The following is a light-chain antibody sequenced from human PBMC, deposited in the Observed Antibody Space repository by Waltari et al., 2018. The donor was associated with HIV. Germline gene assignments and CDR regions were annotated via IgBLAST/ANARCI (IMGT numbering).Light chain of an antibody. CDR1: QSVGTS. CDR3: LQYGSWPWT. J-gene: IGKJ1*01. CDR2: GAS. V-gene: IGKV3-15*01. Sequence: EVVMRQSPATLSVSPGERLTLSCRVSQSVGTSLAWYQQKPGQTPRLLVYGASARFTSVPARFSGSGSGTEFTLTVTSLQSEDFAFYYCLQYGSWPWTFGQGTKVEIK.